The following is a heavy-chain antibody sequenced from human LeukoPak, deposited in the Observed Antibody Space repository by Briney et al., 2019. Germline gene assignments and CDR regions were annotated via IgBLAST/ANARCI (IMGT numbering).Heavy chain of an antibody. J-gene: IGHJ2*01. Sequence: SETLSLTCAVCGGSFSGYYWSWIRQPPGKGLEWIGEINHSGSTNYNPSLKSRVTISVDTSKNQFSLKLSSVTAADTAVYYCARGNIVVVPAAILEESYWYFDLWGRGTLVTVSS. V-gene: IGHV4-34*01. D-gene: IGHD2-2*01. CDR2: INHSGST. CDR3: ARGNIVVVPAAILEESYWYFDL. CDR1: GGSFSGYY.